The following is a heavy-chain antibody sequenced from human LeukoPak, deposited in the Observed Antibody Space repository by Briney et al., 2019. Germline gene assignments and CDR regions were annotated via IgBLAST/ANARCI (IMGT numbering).Heavy chain of an antibody. D-gene: IGHD5-18*01. J-gene: IGHJ5*02. CDR3: ARVERQLWLRYPSYWFDP. Sequence: SETLSLTCTVSGGSISSYYWSWIRHPPGQGLEGMGNTYYSGSTNYNPSLKSGVTISIDTSKNQFSLKRSSVIAADTAVYYCARVERQLWLRYPSYWFDPWGQGTLVTVSS. V-gene: IGHV4-59*01. CDR1: GGSISSYY. CDR2: TYYSGST.